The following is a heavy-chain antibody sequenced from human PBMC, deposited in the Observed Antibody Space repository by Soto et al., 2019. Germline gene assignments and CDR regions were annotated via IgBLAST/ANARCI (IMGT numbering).Heavy chain of an antibody. CDR2: IYYNGNT. J-gene: IGHJ4*02. CDR1: GGSSISSY. D-gene: IGHD4-17*01. Sequence: SETLSLTCTVSGGSSISSYWSWIRQPPGKGLEWIGYIYYNGNTNYNPSLKSRVAISVDTSKDQFSLRLSSVTAADTAVYYCATVRGYGEPIDYWGQGTLVTISS. CDR3: ATVRGYGEPIDY. V-gene: IGHV4-59*01.